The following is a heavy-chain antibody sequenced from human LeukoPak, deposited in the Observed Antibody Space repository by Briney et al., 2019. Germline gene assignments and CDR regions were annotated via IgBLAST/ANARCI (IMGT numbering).Heavy chain of an antibody. CDR2: IIPIFGTA. J-gene: IGHJ3*02. V-gene: IGHV1-69*01. CDR1: GGTFSSYA. Sequence: SVKVSCKASGGTFSSYAISWVRQAPGQGLEWMGGIIPIFGTANYAQKFQGRVTITADESTSAAYMELSSLRSDDTAVYYCARETGLATGAFDIWGQGTMVTVSS. CDR3: ARETGLATGAFDI. D-gene: IGHD5-12*01.